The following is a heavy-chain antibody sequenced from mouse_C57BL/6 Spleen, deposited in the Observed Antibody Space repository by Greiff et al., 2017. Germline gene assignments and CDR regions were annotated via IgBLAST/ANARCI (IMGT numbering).Heavy chain of an antibody. J-gene: IGHJ2*01. D-gene: IGHD1-1*01. Sequence: VQLQQSGAELVRPGASLTLSCKASGYTFTDYEMHWVKQTPVHGLEWIGAIDSETGGTAYNQKFKGKAILAVDKSSSKAYMELRSLTSEDSAVYYCTRRGTTVETLFDYWGQGTTLTVSS. V-gene: IGHV1-15*01. CDR2: IDSETGGT. CDR1: GYTFTDYE. CDR3: TRRGTTVETLFDY.